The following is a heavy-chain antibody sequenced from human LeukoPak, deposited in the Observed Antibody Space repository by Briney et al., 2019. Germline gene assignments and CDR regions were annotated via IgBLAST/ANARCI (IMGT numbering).Heavy chain of an antibody. CDR2: ISYDGSDK. CDR3: ARGRTGTSDY. Sequence: GSLRLSCAASGFTFSNYAMHWVRQAPGKGLEWVAVISYDGSDKYSADSVKGRFTISRDNSKNTLYPQMNSLRGEDTAVYYCARGRTGTSDYWGQGTLVTVSS. D-gene: IGHD1/OR15-1a*01. V-gene: IGHV3-30*04. J-gene: IGHJ4*02. CDR1: GFTFSNYA.